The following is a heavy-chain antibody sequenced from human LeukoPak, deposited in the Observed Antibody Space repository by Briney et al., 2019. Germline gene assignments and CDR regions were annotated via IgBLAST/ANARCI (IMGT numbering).Heavy chain of an antibody. CDR1: GFTFSSYS. CDR3: TRGHYGDTYGMDV. CDR2: ISSSSGYI. Sequence: GGSLRLSCATSGFTFSSYSMNWVRQTPGKGLGWVSSISSSSGYIYYADSVKGRFTISRDNIKNSLFLQMNSLRAEDTAVYYCTRGHYGDTYGMDVWGQGTTVTVSS. J-gene: IGHJ6*02. V-gene: IGHV3-21*01. D-gene: IGHD4-17*01.